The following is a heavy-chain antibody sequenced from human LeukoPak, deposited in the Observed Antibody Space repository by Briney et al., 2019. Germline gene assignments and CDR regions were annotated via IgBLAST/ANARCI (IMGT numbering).Heavy chain of an antibody. CDR3: AKALNYYDSSGCDY. Sequence: GGSLRLSCAASGSTFSSYAMSWVRQAPGKGLEWVSAISGSGGSTYYADSVKGRFTISRDNSKNTLYLQMNSLRAEDTAVYYCAKALNYYDSSGCDYWGQGTLVTVSS. V-gene: IGHV3-23*01. CDR2: ISGSGGST. J-gene: IGHJ4*02. D-gene: IGHD3-22*01. CDR1: GSTFSSYA.